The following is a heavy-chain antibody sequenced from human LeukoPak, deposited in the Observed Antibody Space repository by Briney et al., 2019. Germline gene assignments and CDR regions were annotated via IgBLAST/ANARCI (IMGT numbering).Heavy chain of an antibody. V-gene: IGHV3-23*01. CDR1: GLTFSSYA. J-gene: IGHJ6*03. CDR3: AKGQGLYYYYSMYV. CDR2: ISGSSSNT. Sequence: GGPLTLLCAPSGLTFSSYAMRWVPQAPGKGVEWVTAISGSSSNTYNADSAKGRFTISRENYKNTLYLQMNSLRAEDTAVYYCAKGQGLYYYYSMYVWGKGTTVTVSS.